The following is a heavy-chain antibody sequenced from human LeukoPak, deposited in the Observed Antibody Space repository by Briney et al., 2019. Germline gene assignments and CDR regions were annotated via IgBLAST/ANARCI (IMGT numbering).Heavy chain of an antibody. CDR1: GGSISSGGYY. CDR2: IYYSGST. D-gene: IGHD1-26*01. Sequence: SETLSLTCTVPGGSISSGGYYWSWIRQHPGKGLEWIGYIYYSGSTYYNPSLKSRVTISVDTSKNQFSLKLSSVTAADTAVYYCAREGGGRDSDAFDIWGQGTMVTVSS. CDR3: AREGGGRDSDAFDI. J-gene: IGHJ3*02. V-gene: IGHV4-31*03.